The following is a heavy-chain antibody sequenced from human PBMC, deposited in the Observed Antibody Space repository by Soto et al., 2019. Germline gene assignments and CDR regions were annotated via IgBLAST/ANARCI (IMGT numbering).Heavy chain of an antibody. CDR3: ARLQPASMVRGVIGGDFDY. J-gene: IGHJ4*02. V-gene: IGHV4-39*01. Sequence: QLQLQESGPGLVKPSETLSLTCTVSGGSISSSSHYWGWIRQPPGKGLEWIGSIYYSGSTYYNPSLKSRVTISVDTSKNQFSLKLSSVTAADTAVYYCARLQPASMVRGVIGGDFDYWGQGTLVTVSS. CDR2: IYYSGST. CDR1: GGSISSSSHY. D-gene: IGHD3-10*01.